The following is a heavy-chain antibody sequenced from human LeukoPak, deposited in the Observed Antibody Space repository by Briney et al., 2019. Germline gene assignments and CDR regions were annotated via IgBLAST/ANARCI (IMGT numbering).Heavy chain of an antibody. J-gene: IGHJ4*02. CDR3: ARRECVSPFDY. Sequence: PSETLSLTCTVSGGSISSSSYYWGWIRQPPGKGLEWIGTISYSGSTYYNPSLERRVYISADTAKNQFSLKLSSVTAADTAVFYCARRECVSPFDYWGQGTLVTVSS. CDR1: GGSISSSSYY. CDR2: ISYSGST. V-gene: IGHV4-39*01.